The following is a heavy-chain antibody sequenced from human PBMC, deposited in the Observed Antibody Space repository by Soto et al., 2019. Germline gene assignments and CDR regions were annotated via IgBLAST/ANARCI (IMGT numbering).Heavy chain of an antibody. CDR1: GYTFTSYY. CDR2: INPSGGVT. Sequence: GASVKVSCKASGYTFTSYYIHWVRQAPGQGLEWMGIINPSGGVTSYAQKFQGRVTMTRDASTSTVYMDLTSLTSEETAVYFCAIYYCSRGGDLQVLTACLDPWGQGTLVTVS. J-gene: IGHJ5*02. V-gene: IGHV1-46*01. D-gene: IGHD2-21*02. CDR3: AIYYCSRGGDLQVLTACLDP.